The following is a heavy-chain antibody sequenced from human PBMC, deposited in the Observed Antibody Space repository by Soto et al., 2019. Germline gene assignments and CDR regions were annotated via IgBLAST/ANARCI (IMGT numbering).Heavy chain of an antibody. V-gene: IGHV4-59*01. J-gene: IGHJ4*02. CDR2: IYYSGST. CDR1: GGSISSDY. CDR3: ARVWSSSSEEFDY. Sequence: SETLSLTCTVFGGSISSDYWSWIRQPPGKGLEWIGYIYYSGSTNYNPSLKSRVTISVDTSKNQFSLKLSSVTAADTALYYYARVWSSSSEEFDYWGQGTLVTVSS. D-gene: IGHD6-13*01.